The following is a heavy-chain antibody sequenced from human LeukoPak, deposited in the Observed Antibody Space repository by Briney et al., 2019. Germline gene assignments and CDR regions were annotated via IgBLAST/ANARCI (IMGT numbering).Heavy chain of an antibody. CDR1: GDSVSSNSAA. Sequence: KTSQTLSLTCAISGDSVSSNSAAWNWIRQSPSRGLEWLGRTYYRSKWYNDYAVSVKSRITINPDTSKNQFSLQLNSVTPEDTAVYYCARGRLYSNYGAFAYFDYWGQGTLVTVSS. V-gene: IGHV6-1*01. CDR3: ARGRLYSNYGAFAYFDY. D-gene: IGHD4-11*01. J-gene: IGHJ4*02. CDR2: TYYRSKWYN.